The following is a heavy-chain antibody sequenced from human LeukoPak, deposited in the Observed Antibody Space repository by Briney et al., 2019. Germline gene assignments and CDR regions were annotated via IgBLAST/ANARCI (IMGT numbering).Heavy chain of an antibody. J-gene: IGHJ6*02. CDR3: ARGGIAARPDYYYYYGMDV. D-gene: IGHD6-6*01. CDR2: INHSGST. Sequence: SETLSLTCAVYGGSFSGYYWSWIRQPPGKGLEWIGEINHSGSTNYNPSLKSRVTISVDTSKSQFSLKLSSVTAADTAVYYCARGGIAARPDYYYYYGMDVWGQGTTVTVSS. V-gene: IGHV4-34*01. CDR1: GGSFSGYY.